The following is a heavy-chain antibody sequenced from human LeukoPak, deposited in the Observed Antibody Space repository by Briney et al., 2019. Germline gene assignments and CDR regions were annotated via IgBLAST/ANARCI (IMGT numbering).Heavy chain of an antibody. V-gene: IGHV3-9*01. CDR3: AKDMDGGYYGMDV. CDR1: GFTFDDYA. J-gene: IGHJ6*02. D-gene: IGHD3-16*01. Sequence: GGSLRLSCAASGFTFDDYAMHWVRQAPGKGLEWVSGISWNSGSIGYADSVKGRFTISRDNAKNSLYLQMNSLRAEDTALYYCAKDMDGGYYGMDVWGQGTTVTVSS. CDR2: ISWNSGSI.